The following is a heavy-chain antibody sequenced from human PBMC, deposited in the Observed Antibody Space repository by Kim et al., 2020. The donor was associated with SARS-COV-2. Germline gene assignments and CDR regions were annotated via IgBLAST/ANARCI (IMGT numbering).Heavy chain of an antibody. CDR2: ITPGGDT. J-gene: IGHJ4*02. V-gene: IGHV1-3*01. CDR1: GYTFTNYR. Sequence: ASVKVSCKASGYTFTNYRVHWVRQAPGQRFEWMGRITPGGDTKYSQKFQDRVIITSDTSASTTSLEVSSLGSEDTAIYYCAKGAETSIPGAFDYWGQG. CDR3: AKGAETSIPGAFDY. D-gene: IGHD2-21*01.